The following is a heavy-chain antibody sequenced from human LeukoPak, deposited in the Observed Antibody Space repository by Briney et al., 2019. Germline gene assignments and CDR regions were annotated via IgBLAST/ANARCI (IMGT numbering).Heavy chain of an antibody. J-gene: IGHJ6*02. V-gene: IGHV4-59*08. CDR1: GGSISSYY. CDR2: IYYSGST. D-gene: IGHD3-22*01. CDR3: ARQGYYDSSGYYTSYYYYGMDV. Sequence: SETLSLTCTVSGGSISSYYWSWIRQPPGKGLEWIGYIYYSGSTNYNPSLKSRVTISVDTSKNQFSLKLSSVTAADTAVYYCARQGYYDSSGYYTSYYYYGMDVWGQGTTVTVSS.